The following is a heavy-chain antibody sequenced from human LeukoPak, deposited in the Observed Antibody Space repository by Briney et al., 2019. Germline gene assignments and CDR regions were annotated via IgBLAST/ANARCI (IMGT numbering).Heavy chain of an antibody. D-gene: IGHD3-10*01. Sequence: SETLSLTCAAYGGSFSGYYWGWIRRPPGKGLGGLGEINHGGSTNYNPSLKSRLSISIDTSKNQFALRLNSVPAADTAVYYCARGLPIISMLRGVKPSVMFDSWGQGTLVTVSS. CDR1: GGSFSGYY. CDR2: INHGGST. J-gene: IGHJ5*01. CDR3: ARGLPIISMLRGVKPSVMFDS. V-gene: IGHV4-34*01.